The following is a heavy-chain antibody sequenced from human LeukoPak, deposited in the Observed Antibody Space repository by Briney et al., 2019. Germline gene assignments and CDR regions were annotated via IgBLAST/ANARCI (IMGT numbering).Heavy chain of an antibody. CDR1: GGSVSSGSYY. J-gene: IGHJ4*02. CDR2: IYYSGST. V-gene: IGHV4-61*01. D-gene: IGHD3-10*01. CDR3: ARDAMVRGVPFDY. Sequence: SETLSLTCTVSGGSVSSGSYYWSWIRQPPGKGLEWIGYIYYSGSTNYNPSLKSRVTISVDTSKNQFSLKLSSVTAADTAGYYWARDAMVRGVPFDYWGQGTLVTVSS.